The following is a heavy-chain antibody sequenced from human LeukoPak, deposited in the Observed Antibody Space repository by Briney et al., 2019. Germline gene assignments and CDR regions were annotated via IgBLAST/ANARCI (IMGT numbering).Heavy chain of an antibody. Sequence: PGGSLRLSCAASGFTVSSHYMSWVRQAPGKGLEWVSVIYRSGDTYYTDSVKGRFTISRDDSKNTLYLQMNSLRAEDAAVYYCARGGYYYDISGAFDIWGQGTMVTVSS. D-gene: IGHD3-22*01. CDR2: IYRSGDT. CDR1: GFTVSSHY. J-gene: IGHJ3*02. CDR3: ARGGYYYDISGAFDI. V-gene: IGHV3-53*05.